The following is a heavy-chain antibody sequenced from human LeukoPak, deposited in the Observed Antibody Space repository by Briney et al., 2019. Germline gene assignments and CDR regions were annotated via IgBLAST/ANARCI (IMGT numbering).Heavy chain of an antibody. CDR2: ISGSGGST. D-gene: IGHD3-10*01. Sequence: PGGSLRLSCAASGFTFSRYSMNWVRQAPGKGLEWVSAISGSGGSTYYADSVKGRFTISRDNSKNTLYLQMNSLRAEDTAVYYCATRPITMVRGVIGWFDPWGQGTLVTVSS. CDR3: ATRPITMVRGVIGWFDP. CDR1: GFTFSRYS. V-gene: IGHV3-23*01. J-gene: IGHJ5*02.